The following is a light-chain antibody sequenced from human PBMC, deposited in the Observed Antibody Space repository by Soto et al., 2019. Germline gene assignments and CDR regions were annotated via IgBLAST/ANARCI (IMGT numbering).Light chain of an antibody. Sequence: DIQMTQSPSSLSASVGDRVTITCQASQDITNDLNWYQHKPGKAPKVLIYEASNLKTGVPSRFSGSGSGTDFTFTISSLQPEDIATYFCQQYDNVPLTFGGGTKVEIK. V-gene: IGKV1-33*01. CDR1: QDITND. CDR3: QQYDNVPLT. CDR2: EAS. J-gene: IGKJ4*01.